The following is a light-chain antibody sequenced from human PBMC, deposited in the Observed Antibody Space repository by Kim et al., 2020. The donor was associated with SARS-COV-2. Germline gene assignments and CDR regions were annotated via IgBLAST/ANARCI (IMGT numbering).Light chain of an antibody. Sequence: SASLADRVTIPCRASHNVGGSLAWYQQKPGKAPDLLIYEASSLQGGVPSRFSGSGSGTEFTLTISSLQPDDFATYYCQQYYTYPYSFGQGTKLKIK. J-gene: IGKJ2*03. CDR2: EAS. CDR1: HNVGGS. CDR3: QQYYTYPYS. V-gene: IGKV1-5*03.